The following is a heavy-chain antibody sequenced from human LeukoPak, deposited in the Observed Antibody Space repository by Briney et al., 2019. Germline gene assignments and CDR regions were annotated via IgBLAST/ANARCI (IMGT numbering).Heavy chain of an antibody. CDR3: ATFYDYVWGSYRYAWFDP. D-gene: IGHD3-16*02. CDR1: GGTFSSYA. V-gene: IGHV1-69*06. J-gene: IGHJ5*02. Sequence: SVKVSCKASGGTFSSYAISWVRQAPGQGLEWMGGIIPIFGTANYAQKFQGRVTITADKSTSTAYMELSSLRSEDTAVYYCATFYDYVWGSYRYAWFDPWGQGTLVTVSS. CDR2: IIPIFGTA.